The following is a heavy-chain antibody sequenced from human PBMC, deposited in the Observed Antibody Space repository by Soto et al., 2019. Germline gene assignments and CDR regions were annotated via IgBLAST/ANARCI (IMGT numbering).Heavy chain of an antibody. J-gene: IGHJ4*02. V-gene: IGHV3-30-3*01. CDR3: ARDLCSGPTNLHYYFDY. D-gene: IGHD6-19*01. Sequence: SGESLRLSCAASGFTFSSYAMHWVRQAPGKGLEWVAVISYDGSNKYYADSVKGRFTISRDNSKNTLYLQMNSLRAEDTAVYYCARDLCSGPTNLHYYFDYSDQRTLVTGSS. CDR2: ISYDGSNK. CDR1: GFTFSSYA.